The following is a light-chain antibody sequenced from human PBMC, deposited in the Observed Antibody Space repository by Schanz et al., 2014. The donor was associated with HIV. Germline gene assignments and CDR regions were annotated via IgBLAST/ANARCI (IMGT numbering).Light chain of an antibody. Sequence: QSVLTQPPSLSGAPGQWVTVSCSGGSSNIGAGYDVHWYQHLPGTAPKLLIYNSYHRPSGVPDRFSGSKSGTSASLAISGLQSEDESDFFCATWDDSLDGWVFGGGTKLTVL. CDR3: ATWDDSLDGWV. CDR1: SSNIGAGYD. J-gene: IGLJ3*02. V-gene: IGLV1-44*01. CDR2: NSY.